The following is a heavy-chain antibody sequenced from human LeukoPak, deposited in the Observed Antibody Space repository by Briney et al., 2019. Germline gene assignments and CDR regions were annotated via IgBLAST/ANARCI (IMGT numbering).Heavy chain of an antibody. J-gene: IGHJ3*02. Sequence: ASETLSLTCTVSGGSISSYYWSWIRQPPGKGLEWLGYIYYSGSTNYNPSLKSRVTISVDPSKNQFSLKLSSVTAADTAVYYCAREAMIVGNGAFDIWGQGTMVTVSS. D-gene: IGHD3-22*01. CDR3: AREAMIVGNGAFDI. V-gene: IGHV4-59*01. CDR2: IYYSGST. CDR1: GGSISSYY.